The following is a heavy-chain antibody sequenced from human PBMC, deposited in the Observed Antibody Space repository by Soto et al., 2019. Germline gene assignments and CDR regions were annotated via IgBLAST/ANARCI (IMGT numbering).Heavy chain of an antibody. D-gene: IGHD6-19*01. CDR3: ARGVESSGWYAP. CDR1: GYTFTGYY. CDR2: INPNRGGT. V-gene: IGHV1-2*04. Sequence: QVQLVQSGAEVKKPGASVKVSCKASGYTFTGYYMHWVRQAPGQGLEWMGWINPNRGGTNYAQKFQGWVTMTRDTSISTAYMELSRLRSDDTAVYYCARGVESSGWYAPWGQGTLVTVSS. J-gene: IGHJ5*02.